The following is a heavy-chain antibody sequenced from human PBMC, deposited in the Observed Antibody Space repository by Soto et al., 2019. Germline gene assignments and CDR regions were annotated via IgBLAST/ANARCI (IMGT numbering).Heavy chain of an antibody. CDR2: IIPISDTT. CDR1: GGTFSSYA. V-gene: IGHV1-69*01. CDR3: ARSQGSSTSLEIYYYYYYGMDV. Sequence: QVQLVQSGAEVKKPGSSVKVSCKASGGTFSSYAISWVRQAPGQGLEWMGGIIPISDTTNYAQKFQGRVMITAGESTRTAYMELSSLRSEDTAVYYCARSQGSSTSLEIYYYYYYGMDVWGQGTTVTVSS. D-gene: IGHD2-2*01. J-gene: IGHJ6*02.